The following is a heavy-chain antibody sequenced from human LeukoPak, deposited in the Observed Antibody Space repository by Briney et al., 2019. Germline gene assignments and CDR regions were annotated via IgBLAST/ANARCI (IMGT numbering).Heavy chain of an antibody. CDR3: ARGGQYYDFWSGNNWFDP. Sequence: GSSVKVSCKASGYTFTSYDINWVRQATGQGLERMGWMNPDSGNTGYAQKFQGRVTITRNTSISTAYMELSSLRSEDTAVYYCARGGQYYDFWSGNNWFDPWGQGTLVTVSS. D-gene: IGHD3-3*01. V-gene: IGHV1-8*03. J-gene: IGHJ5*02. CDR1: GYTFTSYD. CDR2: MNPDSGNT.